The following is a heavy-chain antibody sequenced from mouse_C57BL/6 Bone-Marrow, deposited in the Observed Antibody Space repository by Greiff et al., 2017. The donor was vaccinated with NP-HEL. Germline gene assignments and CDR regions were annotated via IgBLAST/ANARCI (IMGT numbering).Heavy chain of an antibody. CDR1: GFTFSSYA. J-gene: IGHJ3*01. CDR2: ISDGGSYT. D-gene: IGHD3-2*02. V-gene: IGHV5-4*01. Sequence: DVHLVESGGGLVKPGGSLKLSCAASGFTFSSYAMSWVRQTPEKRLEWVATISDGGSYTYYPDNVKGRFTISRDNAKNNLYLQMSHLKSEDTAMYYCARGPKNSSGYPAWFAYWGQGTLVTVSA. CDR3: ARGPKNSSGYPAWFAY.